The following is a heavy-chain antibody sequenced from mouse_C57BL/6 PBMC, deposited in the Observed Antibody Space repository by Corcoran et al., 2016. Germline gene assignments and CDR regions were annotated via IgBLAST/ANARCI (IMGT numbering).Heavy chain of an antibody. J-gene: IGHJ2*01. D-gene: IGHD2-3*01. CDR2: IDPSDSYP. CDR3: ARRSPGYDGYHYFDY. V-gene: IGHV1-50*01. CDR1: GYTFTSYW. Sequence: QVQLQQPGAELVKPGASVKLSCKASGYTFTSYWMQWVKQRPGQGLEWIGEIDPSDSYPNYNQKFKGKATLTVDTSSSTAYMQLSSLSSEDSAVYYCARRSPGYDGYHYFDYWGQGTTLTVSS.